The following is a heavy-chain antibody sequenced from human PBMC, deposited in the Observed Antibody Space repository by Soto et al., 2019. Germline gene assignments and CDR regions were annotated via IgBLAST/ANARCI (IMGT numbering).Heavy chain of an antibody. V-gene: IGHV3-23*01. D-gene: IGHD6-19*01. CDR1: GFTFSSYA. CDR2: ISGSGGSK. CDR3: AKDPCSRWYWKYIEY. J-gene: IGHJ4*02. Sequence: GGSLRLSCAASGFTFSSYAMSWVRQAPGKGLEWVSAISGSGGSKYYADSVKGRFTVSRDNSKNTLYLQMDSLRPEDTAVYHCAKDPCSRWYWKYIEYWGQGTQVTLSS.